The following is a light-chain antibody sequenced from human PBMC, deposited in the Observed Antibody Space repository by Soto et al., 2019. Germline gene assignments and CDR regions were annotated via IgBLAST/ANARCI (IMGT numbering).Light chain of an antibody. Sequence: IVLTQCPGTLSFSPGERSTLSCRPSQSVSSSYLACYQQKPGQAPRLLIYGASSRATGIPDRFSGSGSGTDFTLTISRLEPEDFAVYYCQQYGSSPWTFGQGTKV. J-gene: IGKJ1*01. V-gene: IGKV3-20*01. CDR1: QSVSSSY. CDR3: QQYGSSPWT. CDR2: GAS.